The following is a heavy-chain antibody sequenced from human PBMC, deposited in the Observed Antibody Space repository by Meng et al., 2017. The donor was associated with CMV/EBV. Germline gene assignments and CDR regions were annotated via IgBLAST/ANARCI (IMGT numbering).Heavy chain of an antibody. D-gene: IGHD3-3*01. J-gene: IGHJ5*02. Sequence: SGPTLVKPTETLTLTCTVSGFSLSNARMGVSWIRQPLGKALEWLTHIFSNDEKSYSTSLKSRLTISKDTSKSRVVLTMTNMDPVDTATYYCARIGRYYDFWSGYQNWFDPWGQGTLVTVSS. V-gene: IGHV2-26*01. CDR2: IFSNDEK. CDR3: ARIGRYYDFWSGYQNWFDP. CDR1: GFSLSNARMG.